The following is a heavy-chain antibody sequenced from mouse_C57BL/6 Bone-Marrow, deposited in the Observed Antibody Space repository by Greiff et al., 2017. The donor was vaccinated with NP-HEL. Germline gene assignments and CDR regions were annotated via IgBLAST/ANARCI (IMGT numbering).Heavy chain of an antibody. J-gene: IGHJ1*03. D-gene: IGHD1-1*01. CDR3: ARGKGDGGWYFDV. CDR1: GYTFTSYT. Sequence: QVQLKQSGAELARPGASVKMSCKASGYTFTSYTMHWVNQRPGQGLEWIGYITPSSGYTKYNQKFKDKATLTTDKSSSTAYMQLSSLTSEDSAVYYCARGKGDGGWYFDVWGTGTTVTVSS. CDR2: ITPSSGYT. V-gene: IGHV1-4*01.